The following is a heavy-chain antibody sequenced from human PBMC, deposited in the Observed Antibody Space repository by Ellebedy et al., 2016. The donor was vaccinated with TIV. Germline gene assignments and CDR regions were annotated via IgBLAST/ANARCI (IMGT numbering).Heavy chain of an antibody. D-gene: IGHD3-10*02. CDR3: TRDFEFMIYVNGGEYYHYALDV. CDR1: GYAFTSYD. CDR2: INPNSGNT. Sequence: AAPVKVSCKASGYAFTSYDINWVRQAPGQGLEWMGWINPNSGNTGYAQKFQGRVTMTRDNSISTAYMELSSLTSEDTAVYYCTRDFEFMIYVNGGEYYHYALDVWGQGTTVTVSS. J-gene: IGHJ6*02. V-gene: IGHV1-8*01.